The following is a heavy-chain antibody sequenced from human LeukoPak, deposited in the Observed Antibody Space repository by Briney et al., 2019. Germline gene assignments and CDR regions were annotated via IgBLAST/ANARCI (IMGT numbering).Heavy chain of an antibody. J-gene: IGHJ4*02. D-gene: IGHD3-10*01. V-gene: IGHV3-30-3*01. CDR1: GFTFSSYA. CDR3: AREEVVRGVIDY. Sequence: PGGSLRLSCAASGFTFSSYAMHWVRQAPGKGLEWVAVISYDGSNKYYADSVKGRFTISRDNSKNTLYLQMNSLRAEDTAVYYCAREEVVRGVIDYWGQGTLVTVSS. CDR2: ISYDGSNK.